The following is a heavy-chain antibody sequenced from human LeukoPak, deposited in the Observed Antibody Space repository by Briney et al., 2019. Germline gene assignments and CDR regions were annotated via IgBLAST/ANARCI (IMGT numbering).Heavy chain of an antibody. CDR3: TTEETLRGYSYVGY. CDR2: IKSKTDGGTT. D-gene: IGHD5-18*01. CDR1: GFTFSNAW. Sequence: GGSLRLSCAASGFTFSNAWMSWVRQAPGKGLEWVGRIKSKTDGGTTDYAAPVKGRFTISRDDSKNTLYLQMNSLKTEDTAVYYCTTEETLRGYSYVGYWGQGTLVTVSS. V-gene: IGHV3-15*01. J-gene: IGHJ4*02.